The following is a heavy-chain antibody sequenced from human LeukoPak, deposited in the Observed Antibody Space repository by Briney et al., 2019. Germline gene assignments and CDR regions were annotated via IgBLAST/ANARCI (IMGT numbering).Heavy chain of an antibody. CDR1: GYTFTCYY. D-gene: IGHD3-3*01. V-gene: IGHV1-2*02. J-gene: IGHJ4*02. Sequence: ASVKVSCKASGYTFTCYYMHWVRQAPGQGLEWMGWINPNSGGTNYAQKFQGRVTMTRDTSISTAYMELSRLRSDDTAVYYCARDPPPYYDFWSGSLDYWGQGTLVTVSS. CDR2: INPNSGGT. CDR3: ARDPPPYYDFWSGSLDY.